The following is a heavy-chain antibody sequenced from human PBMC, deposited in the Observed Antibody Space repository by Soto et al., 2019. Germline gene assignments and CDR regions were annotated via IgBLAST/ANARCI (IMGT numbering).Heavy chain of an antibody. CDR1: SGSISSSNW. Sequence: PSETLSLTCAVSSGSISSSNWWSWVRQPQGKGLEWIGEIYHSGSTNYNPSLKSRVTISVDKSKNQFSLKLSSVTAADTAVYYCAIRFKTGSTSCYRCRGYFDYWGQGTLVTVSS. V-gene: IGHV4-4*02. CDR3: AIRFKTGSTSCYRCRGYFDY. J-gene: IGHJ4*02. D-gene: IGHD2-2*01. CDR2: IYHSGST.